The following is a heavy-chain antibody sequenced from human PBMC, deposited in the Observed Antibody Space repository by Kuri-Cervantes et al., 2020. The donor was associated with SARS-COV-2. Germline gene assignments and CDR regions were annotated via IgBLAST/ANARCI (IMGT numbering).Heavy chain of an antibody. J-gene: IGHJ6*03. Sequence: GGSLRLSCEVSGFLFSASAIHWVRQGSGKGLEWVGRVRGKANNYATAYAASVKGRFTISRDNAKNSLYLQMNSLRAEDTAVYYCARDAHCSSTSCYTRGYCYYYMDVWGKGTTVTVSS. D-gene: IGHD2-2*02. CDR2: VRGKANNYAT. CDR1: GFLFSASA. V-gene: IGHV3-73*01. CDR3: ARDAHCSSTSCYTRGYCYYYMDV.